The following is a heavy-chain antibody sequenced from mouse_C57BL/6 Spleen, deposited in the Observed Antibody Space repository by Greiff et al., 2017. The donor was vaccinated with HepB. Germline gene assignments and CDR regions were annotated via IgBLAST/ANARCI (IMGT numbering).Heavy chain of an antibody. CDR3: AVYYYGSSYDAMDY. J-gene: IGHJ4*01. V-gene: IGHV14-3*01. CDR1: GFNIENTY. D-gene: IGHD1-1*01. CDR2: IDPANGNT. Sequence: DVKLQESVAELVRPGASVKLSCTASGFNIENTYMHWVKQRPEQGLEWIGRIDPANGNTKYAPKFQGKATITADTSSNTAYLQLSSLTSEDTAIYYCAVYYYGSSYDAMDYWGQGTSVTVSS.